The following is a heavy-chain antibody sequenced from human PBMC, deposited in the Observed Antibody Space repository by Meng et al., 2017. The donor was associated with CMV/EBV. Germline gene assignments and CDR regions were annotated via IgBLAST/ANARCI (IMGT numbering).Heavy chain of an antibody. J-gene: IGHJ6*02. CDR3: ARDLSNYDILTGYQYYYYGMDV. D-gene: IGHD3-9*01. CDR2: ISYDGSNK. Sequence: GGSLRLSCAASGFTFSSYAMHWVHQAPGKGLEWVAVISYDGSNKYYADSVKGRFTISRDNSKNTLYLQMNSLRAEDTAVYYCARDLSNYDILTGYQYYYYGMDVWGQGTTVTVSS. CDR1: GFTFSSYA. V-gene: IGHV3-30-3*01.